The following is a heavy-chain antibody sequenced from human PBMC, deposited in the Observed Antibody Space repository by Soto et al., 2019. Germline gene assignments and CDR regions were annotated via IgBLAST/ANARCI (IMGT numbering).Heavy chain of an antibody. CDR3: ARVPVVVVSADDAFDI. D-gene: IGHD2-21*02. J-gene: IGHJ3*02. Sequence: QVQLQESGPGLVKPSGTLSLTCAVSGGSVSSSNWWSWVRQSPGKGLEWMGEIYHSGSAPYNPSLKSRATISLDKSKNQFALRLTSVTAADTAVYYCARVPVVVVSADDAFDIWGPGTRVIVSS. V-gene: IGHV4-4*02. CDR2: IYHSGSA. CDR1: GGSVSSSNW.